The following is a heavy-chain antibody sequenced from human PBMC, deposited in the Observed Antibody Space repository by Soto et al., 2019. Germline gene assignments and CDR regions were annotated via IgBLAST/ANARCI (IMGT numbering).Heavy chain of an antibody. CDR2: IYYSGST. D-gene: IGHD1-20*01. CDR1: GGSISSYY. Sequence: SETLSLTCTVSGGSISSYYWSWIRQPPGKGLEWIGYIYYSGSTNYNPSLKSRVTISVDTSKNQFSLKLSAVTAADTAVYYCATSQKGYNWNYFDHWGQGALVTVSS. J-gene: IGHJ4*02. V-gene: IGHV4-59*08. CDR3: ATSQKGYNWNYFDH.